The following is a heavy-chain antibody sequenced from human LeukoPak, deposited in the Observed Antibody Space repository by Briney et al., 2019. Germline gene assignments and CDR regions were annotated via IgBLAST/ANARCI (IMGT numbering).Heavy chain of an antibody. CDR2: VYYSGST. D-gene: IGHD6-19*01. CDR1: GVSINNYY. J-gene: IGHJ4*02. Sequence: SETLSLTRSVSGVSINNYYWSWIREPPGRGLEWIGYVYYSGSTNYNPSLKSRVTISVDTSKNQFSLKLSSVTAADTAVYYCARGRIAVAGTKNYFDYWGQGTLVTVSS. CDR3: ARGRIAVAGTKNYFDY. V-gene: IGHV4-59*01.